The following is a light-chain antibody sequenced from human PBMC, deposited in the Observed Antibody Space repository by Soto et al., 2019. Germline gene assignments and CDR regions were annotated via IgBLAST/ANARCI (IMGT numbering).Light chain of an antibody. V-gene: IGKV1-5*03. CDR3: QQYNTESET. J-gene: IGKJ1*01. Sequence: DIRMTQPPSTLSASVGDRVTITCRASQSISNWLAWYQQKPGKAPKLLIHQASTLQNEVPSRFSGSGSGTEFTLTIDSLQPDDSATYYCQQYNTESETFGQGTKVDIK. CDR1: QSISNW. CDR2: QAS.